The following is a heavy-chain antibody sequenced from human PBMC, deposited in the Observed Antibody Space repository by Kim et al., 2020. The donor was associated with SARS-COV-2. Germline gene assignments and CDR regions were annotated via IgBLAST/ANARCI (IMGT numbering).Heavy chain of an antibody. V-gene: IGHV3-7*01. CDR3: AALDSVQVPGGI. J-gene: IGHJ4*02. Sequence: YVDSVKGRFTMSRDNEKNSLYLQMSRLRAEDTAIYYCAALDSVQVPGGIWGQGTLVTVSS. D-gene: IGHD3-10*01.